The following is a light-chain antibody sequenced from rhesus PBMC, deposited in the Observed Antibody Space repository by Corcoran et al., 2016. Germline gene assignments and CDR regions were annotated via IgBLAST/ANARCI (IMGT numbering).Light chain of an antibody. CDR1: QNIYSN. CDR2: AAS. V-gene: IGKV1S12*01. J-gene: IGKJ2*01. Sequence: DIQMTQSPSALSASVGDRVTISCRASQNIYSNLAWYQQKPGKAPKLLIYAASSLQTGIPSRFSGRGSRTDFTLTISSLQPEDSAAYYCQHYYDNPYSFGQGSKVEIK. CDR3: QHYYDNPYS.